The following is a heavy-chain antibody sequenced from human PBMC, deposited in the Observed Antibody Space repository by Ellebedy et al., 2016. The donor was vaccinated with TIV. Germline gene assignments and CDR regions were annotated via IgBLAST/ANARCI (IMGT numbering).Heavy chain of an antibody. J-gene: IGHJ6*02. CDR2: ISHDGSSQ. V-gene: IGHV3-30-3*01. Sequence: GESLKISCVASGFTFDSYAMHWVRQAPGKGLEWVAVISHDGSSQYYADSVKGRFTVSRDNSMTTVYLEMNSLRAEDTALYYCARGGRTGGYYYGIDVWGQGTTVTVSS. CDR3: ARGGRTGGYYYGIDV. D-gene: IGHD1-1*01. CDR1: GFTFDSYA.